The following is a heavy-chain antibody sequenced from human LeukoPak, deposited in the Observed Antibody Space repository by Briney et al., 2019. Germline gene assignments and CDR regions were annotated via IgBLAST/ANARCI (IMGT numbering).Heavy chain of an antibody. CDR1: GGSLRGHY. J-gene: IGHJ5*02. D-gene: IGHD3-16*01. CDR2: ISHSGTA. CDR3: ATSGWNGGGGFDP. V-gene: IGHV4-34*01. Sequence: AETLSLTCSVYGGSLRGHYWSWIRQPPGKGLEWIGEISHSGTANYNPSLKSRVSMSVGTSSTQFSLIMTSVTAADTAVYYCATSGWNGGGGFDPWGQGTLVIVSS.